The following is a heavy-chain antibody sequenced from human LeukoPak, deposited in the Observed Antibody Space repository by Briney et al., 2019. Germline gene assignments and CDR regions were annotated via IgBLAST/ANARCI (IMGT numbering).Heavy chain of an antibody. J-gene: IGHJ4*02. V-gene: IGHV4-59*01. CDR2: IYYTGSS. D-gene: IGHD6-13*01. CDR1: GASISPYY. Sequence: PSETLSLPCTVSGASISPYYWTWTRHPPGKGLEWIEFIYYTGSSNYNPSRKRRLTISADTSKNQFSLRLTSVTAADTAVYYCARAGSSWSTGYCFDYWGQGTLVTVSS. CDR3: ARAGSSWSTGYCFDY.